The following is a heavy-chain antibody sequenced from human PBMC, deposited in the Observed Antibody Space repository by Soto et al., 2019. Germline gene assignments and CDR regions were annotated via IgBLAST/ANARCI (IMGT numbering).Heavy chain of an antibody. D-gene: IGHD1-1*01. CDR3: ARRNGWVESYYYYGMDV. V-gene: IGHV5-51*01. Sequence: GESLKISCKGSGYSFTSYWIGWVRQMPGKGLEWMGIIYPGDSDTRYSPSFQGQVTISADKSISTAYLQWSSLKASDTAMYYCARRNGWVESYYYYGMDVWGQGTTVTVSS. CDR2: IYPGDSDT. J-gene: IGHJ6*02. CDR1: GYSFTSYW.